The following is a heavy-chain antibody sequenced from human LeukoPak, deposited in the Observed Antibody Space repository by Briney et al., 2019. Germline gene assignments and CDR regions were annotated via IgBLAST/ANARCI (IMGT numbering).Heavy chain of an antibody. Sequence: SGGSLRLSCAASGFTFKSYGMTWVRQVPGKGLEWVSSITGAGSSTKYADSVNGRFTISRDSSKNTLSLQMTGLRAEDTAVYYCARKVAVAMDLDYWGQGTLVTVSS. CDR2: ITGAGSST. D-gene: IGHD5-18*01. CDR3: ARKVAVAMDLDY. J-gene: IGHJ4*02. V-gene: IGHV3-23*01. CDR1: GFTFKSYG.